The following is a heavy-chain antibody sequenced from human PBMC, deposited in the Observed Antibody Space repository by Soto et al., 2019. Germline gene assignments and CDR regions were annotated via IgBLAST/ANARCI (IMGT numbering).Heavy chain of an antibody. CDR2: IYPGDSDT. J-gene: IGHJ3*02. D-gene: IGHD2-2*01. CDR3: TRRYCSSKDCPDDALDI. Sequence: PGESLRISCKGSGYRFTKYWIGWVRQMSGKGLEWMGIIYPGDSDTRYSPSFQGLVTISADKSISTTYLQWSSLKASDTAMYYCTRRYCSSKDCPDDALDIWGQGTMVTVSS. CDR1: GYRFTKYW. V-gene: IGHV5-51*01.